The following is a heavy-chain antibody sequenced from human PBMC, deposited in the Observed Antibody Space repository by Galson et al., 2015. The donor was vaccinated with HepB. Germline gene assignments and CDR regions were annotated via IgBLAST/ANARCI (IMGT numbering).Heavy chain of an antibody. CDR3: AREGIGQWLALAGYYYYYGMDV. CDR2: ISSSSSTI. J-gene: IGHJ6*02. D-gene: IGHD6-19*01. CDR1: GFTFSSYS. Sequence: SLRLSCAASGFTFSSYSMNWVRQAPGKGLEWVSYISSSSSTIYYADSVKGRFTISRDNAKNSLYLQMNSLRAEDTAVYYCAREGIGQWLALAGYYYYYGMDVWGQGTTVTVSS. V-gene: IGHV3-48*04.